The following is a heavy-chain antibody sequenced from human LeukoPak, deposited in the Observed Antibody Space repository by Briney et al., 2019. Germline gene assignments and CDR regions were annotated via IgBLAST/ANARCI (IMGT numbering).Heavy chain of an antibody. CDR3: AIIAVGGVDPFDS. CDR2: IIPLLGVR. D-gene: IGHD6-19*01. Sequence: ASVKVSCKASGGTFSDYAISWVRQAPGQGLEWMGRIIPLLGVRSYAQQFQDRVTISADKSTSAAYMELSSLRSEDTAVYYCAIIAVGGVDPFDSWGQGTLDTVSS. CDR1: GGTFSDYA. J-gene: IGHJ4*02. V-gene: IGHV1-69*04.